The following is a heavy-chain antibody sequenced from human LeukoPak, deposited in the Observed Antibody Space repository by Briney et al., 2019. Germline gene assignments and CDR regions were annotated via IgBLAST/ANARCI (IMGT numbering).Heavy chain of an antibody. J-gene: IGHJ4*02. V-gene: IGHV1-8*01. CDR1: GYTFTSYD. Sequence: ASVKVSCKASGYTFTSYDINWARQATGQGLEWMGWMNPNRCNTGYAQKFQGRVTMTRNTSISTAYMELSSLRFEETAVYYCARVLRFYERSGWIPRYWGQGTLVTVSS. CDR2: MNPNRCNT. CDR3: ARVLRFYERSGWIPRY. D-gene: IGHD6-19*01.